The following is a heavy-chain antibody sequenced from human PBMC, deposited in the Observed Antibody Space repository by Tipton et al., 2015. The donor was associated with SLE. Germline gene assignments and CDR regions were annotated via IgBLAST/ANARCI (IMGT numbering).Heavy chain of an antibody. V-gene: IGHV4-59*12. CDR1: RGSMNTYY. J-gene: IGHJ4*02. Sequence: TLSLTCTVSRGSMNTYYWGWVRQPPGKGLEWIGYIYYRGSTNYNPSLKSRATLSIDTSKNQFSLKLSPVTAADTAVYYCARETPVYYYGSGSLHWGQGTLVTVSS. CDR3: ARETPVYYYGSGSLH. CDR2: IYYRGST. D-gene: IGHD3-10*01.